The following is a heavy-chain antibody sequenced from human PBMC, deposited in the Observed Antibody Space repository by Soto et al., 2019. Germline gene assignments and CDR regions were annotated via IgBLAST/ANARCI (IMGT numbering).Heavy chain of an antibody. CDR3: ARVVLYGYYESYNDWFDP. J-gene: IGHJ5*02. D-gene: IGHD4-17*01. V-gene: IGHV4-59*01. CDR2: IYYSGST. Sequence: PSETLSLTCTVSGGSISSYYWSWIRQPPGKGLEWIGYIYYSGSTNYNPSLKSRVTISVDTSKNQFSLKLSSVTAADTAVYYCARVVLYGYYESYNDWFDPWGQGTLVTVSS. CDR1: GGSISSYY.